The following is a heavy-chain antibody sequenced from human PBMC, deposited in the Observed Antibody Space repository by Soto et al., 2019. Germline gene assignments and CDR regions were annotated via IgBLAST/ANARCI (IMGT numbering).Heavy chain of an antibody. CDR1: GGTFSSYA. D-gene: IGHD2-15*01. Sequence: QVQLVQSGAEVKKPGSSVKVSCKASGGTFSSYAISWVRQAPGQGLEWMGGIIPIFGTANYAQKFQGRVTITADESTSTAYMELSSLRPEDTAVYYCARSCSGGSCYARYYYYYGMDVWGQGTTVTVSS. CDR2: IIPIFGTA. V-gene: IGHV1-69*01. CDR3: ARSCSGGSCYARYYYYYGMDV. J-gene: IGHJ6*02.